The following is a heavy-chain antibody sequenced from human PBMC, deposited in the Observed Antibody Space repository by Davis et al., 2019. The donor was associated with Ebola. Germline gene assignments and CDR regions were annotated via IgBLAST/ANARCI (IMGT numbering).Heavy chain of an antibody. V-gene: IGHV1-18*01. J-gene: IGHJ6*04. D-gene: IGHD3-22*01. CDR3: AREPPIVVGGGGVVYFDGMDV. Sequence: ASVKVSCKASGYTFSSYGISWVRQAPGQGLEWMGWISAYNGNTKYAQKLQGRVTMTTDTSTSTAYMDLRSLRSDDTAVYYCAREPPIVVGGGGVVYFDGMDVWGKGTTVTVSS. CDR1: GYTFSSYG. CDR2: ISAYNGNT.